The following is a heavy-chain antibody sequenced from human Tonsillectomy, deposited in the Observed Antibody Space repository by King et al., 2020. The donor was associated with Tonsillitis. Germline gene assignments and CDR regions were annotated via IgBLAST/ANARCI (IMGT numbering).Heavy chain of an antibody. V-gene: IGHV4-59*01. CDR3: ARDKRRDYYDSSGPMGWFDP. Sequence: VQLQESGPGLVKPSETLSLTCTVSGGSISSYYWSWIRQPPGKGLEWIGYIYYSGSTNYNPSLKSRVTISVDTSKNQFSLKLSSVTAADTAVYYCARDKRRDYYDSSGPMGWFDPWGQGTLVTVSS. D-gene: IGHD3-22*01. CDR1: GGSISSYY. J-gene: IGHJ5*02. CDR2: IYYSGST.